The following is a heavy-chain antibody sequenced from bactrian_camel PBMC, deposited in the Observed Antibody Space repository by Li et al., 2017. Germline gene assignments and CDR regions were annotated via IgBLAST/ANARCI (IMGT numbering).Heavy chain of an antibody. J-gene: IGHJ4*01. Sequence: DVQLVESGGGSVQAGGSLRLQCTASGYQSSSNCMTWVRQAPGKGLEWVSSINSPTGGGATFYADSVKGRFTISQDNANNTLVVYLQMNSLKPEDTAMYYCAANYPRMTSALALDAPRFGLWGQGTQVTVS. CDR3: AANYPRMTSALALDAPRFGL. V-gene: IGHV3S40*01. D-gene: IGHD3*01. CDR1: GYQSSSNC. CDR2: INSPTGGGAT.